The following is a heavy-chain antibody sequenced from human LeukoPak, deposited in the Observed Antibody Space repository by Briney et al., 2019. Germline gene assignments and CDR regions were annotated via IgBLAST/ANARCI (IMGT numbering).Heavy chain of an antibody. CDR2: ISGSGGST. Sequence: PGGSLRLSCAAPGFTFSSYAMSWVRQAPGKGLQWVSAISGSGGSTYYVDSVQGRSSISRDNSKNTLYLQINSLRAEDTAVYYCAKATLGSMVYYFDYWGQGTLVTVSS. CDR3: AKATLGSMVYYFDY. J-gene: IGHJ4*02. CDR1: GFTFSSYA. D-gene: IGHD3-10*01. V-gene: IGHV3-23*01.